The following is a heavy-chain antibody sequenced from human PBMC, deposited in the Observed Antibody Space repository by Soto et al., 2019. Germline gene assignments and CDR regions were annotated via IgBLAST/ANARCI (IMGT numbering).Heavy chain of an antibody. J-gene: IGHJ4*02. CDR2: IYYSGST. CDR1: GGSISSGGYY. Sequence: QVQLQESGPGLVKPSQTLSLTCTVSGGSISSGGYYWSWIRQHPGKGLEWIGYIYYSGSTYYNPSPESRFTIALDPAKTPCSLTRTSVTAADPAVYYRARGDCRGDCWVDYWGPGTLVTVSS. V-gene: IGHV4-31*03. D-gene: IGHD2-21*02. CDR3: ARGDCRGDCWVDY.